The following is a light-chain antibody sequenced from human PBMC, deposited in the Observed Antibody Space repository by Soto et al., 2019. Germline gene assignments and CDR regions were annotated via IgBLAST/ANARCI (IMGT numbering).Light chain of an antibody. CDR1: QSVSSN. Sequence: EIVMTQSPATLSVSPGERATLSCRAGQSVSSNLAWYQQKPGQAPRLLIYGASTRATGIPARFSGSGSGTEFTLTISSLQSEDFAVYYCQQYNNWPPYTFGPGTKVDIK. CDR2: GAS. J-gene: IGKJ2*01. V-gene: IGKV3-15*01. CDR3: QQYNNWPPYT.